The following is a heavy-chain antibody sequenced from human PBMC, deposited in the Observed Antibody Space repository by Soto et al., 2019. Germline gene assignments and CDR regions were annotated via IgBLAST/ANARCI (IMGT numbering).Heavy chain of an antibody. D-gene: IGHD3-16*02. V-gene: IGHV3-23*01. J-gene: IGHJ6*02. CDR3: ARSITFGGVIVGDYYYGMDV. CDR1: GFTFSSYA. CDR2: ISGSGGST. Sequence: EVQLLESGGGLVQPGGSLRLSCAASGFTFSSYAMSWVRQAPGKGLEWVSAISGSGGSTYYADSVKGRFTISRNNSKNTLYLQMNSLRAEDTAVYYCARSITFGGVIVGDYYYGMDVWGQGTTVTVSS.